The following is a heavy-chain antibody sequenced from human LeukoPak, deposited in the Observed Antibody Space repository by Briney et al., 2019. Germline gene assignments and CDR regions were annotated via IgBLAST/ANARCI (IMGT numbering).Heavy chain of an antibody. Sequence: ASVKVSCKASGYTFSGYNMHWVRQAPGQGLEWMGWVDPNSGGTKFAQKFQGRLTMTRDTSITTAYMELSGLRSDDTAVYYCARTEGSTNRAKTNSFDYWGQGTLVTVSS. CDR3: ARTEGSTNRAKTNSFDY. V-gene: IGHV1-2*02. J-gene: IGHJ4*02. D-gene: IGHD1-14*01. CDR2: VDPNSGGT. CDR1: GYTFSGYN.